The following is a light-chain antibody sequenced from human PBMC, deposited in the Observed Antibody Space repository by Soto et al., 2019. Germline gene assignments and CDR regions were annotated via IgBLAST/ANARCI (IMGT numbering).Light chain of an antibody. CDR2: DAS. J-gene: IGKJ5*01. CDR3: QQSYSNPRT. Sequence: DIQMTQSPSSLSTFVGDRVTITCRASQSVSSSLNWYQQKPGKAPKLLIYDASGLQYGVLSRFSGSGSGTDFTLTIDSLQPEDSATYYCQQSYSNPRTFGQGTRLEIK. CDR1: QSVSSS. V-gene: IGKV1-39*01.